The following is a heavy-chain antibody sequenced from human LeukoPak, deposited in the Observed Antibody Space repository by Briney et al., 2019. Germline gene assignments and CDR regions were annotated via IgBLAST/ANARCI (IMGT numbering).Heavy chain of an antibody. CDR3: ARDAPTDYSKEGNWFDP. CDR1: GYTFTGYY. V-gene: IGHV1-2*02. Sequence: GASVKVSCKASGYTFTGYYMHWVRQAPGQGLEWMGWINPNSGGTNYAQKFQGRVTMTTDTSTSTAYMELRSLRSDDTAVYYCARDAPTDYSKEGNWFDPWGQGTLVTVSS. J-gene: IGHJ5*02. D-gene: IGHD4-11*01. CDR2: INPNSGGT.